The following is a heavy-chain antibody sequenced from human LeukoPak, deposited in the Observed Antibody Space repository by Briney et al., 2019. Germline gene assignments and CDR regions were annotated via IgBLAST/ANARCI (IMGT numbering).Heavy chain of an antibody. CDR2: INPNSGGT. D-gene: IGHD3-3*01. V-gene: IGHV1-2*02. Sequence: ASVKVSCKASGYTFTGYYMHWVRQAPGQGLEWMGWINPNSGGTNYAQKFQGGVTMTRDTSISTAYMELSRLRSDDTAVYYCARGAAARITIFGVVIRDYWGQGTLVTVSS. CDR3: ARGAAARITIFGVVIRDY. CDR1: GYTFTGYY. J-gene: IGHJ4*02.